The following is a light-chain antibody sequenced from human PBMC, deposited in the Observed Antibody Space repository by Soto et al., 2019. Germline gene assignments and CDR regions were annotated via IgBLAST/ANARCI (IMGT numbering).Light chain of an antibody. Sequence: EIVMTQSPATLSVSPGERATLSCRASQSLSTNLAWYQQKPGQAPRLLIYGASTRATGIPARFSGSGSGTEFTLTISSLQSEDFAVYYCQQYNNWPPFAWTFGQGTKVDIK. CDR2: GAS. V-gene: IGKV3-15*01. J-gene: IGKJ1*01. CDR3: QQYNNWPPFAWT. CDR1: QSLSTN.